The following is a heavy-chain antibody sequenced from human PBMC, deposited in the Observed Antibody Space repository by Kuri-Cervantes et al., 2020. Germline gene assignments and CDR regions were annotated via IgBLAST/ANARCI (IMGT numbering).Heavy chain of an antibody. CDR3: ARAGAGVRPIDF. D-gene: IGHD4/OR15-4a*01. CDR2: INHSGST. CDR1: GGSFSGYY. V-gene: IGHV4-34*01. J-gene: IGHJ4*02. Sequence: GSLRLSCAVYGGSFSGYYWNWVRQPPGKGLEWIGEINHSGSTNYKPSLRSRVTTSVDTSKNQFSLRLSSVTAADTAVYYCARAGAGVRPIDFWGQGTLVTVSS.